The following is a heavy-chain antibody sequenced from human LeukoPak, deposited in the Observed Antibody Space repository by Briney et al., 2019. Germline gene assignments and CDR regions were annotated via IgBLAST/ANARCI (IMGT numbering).Heavy chain of an antibody. Sequence: GGSLRLSCAASGFTFSGYGMHWVRQAPGKGLEWVAFVRYDSSNKYYADSVKGRFTVSRDNSKNMLYLQMNSLRAEDTAVYYCAKRERGVVPAATSFDYWGQGTLVTVSS. J-gene: IGHJ4*02. CDR3: AKRERGVVPAATSFDY. D-gene: IGHD2-2*01. V-gene: IGHV3-30*02. CDR2: VRYDSSNK. CDR1: GFTFSGYG.